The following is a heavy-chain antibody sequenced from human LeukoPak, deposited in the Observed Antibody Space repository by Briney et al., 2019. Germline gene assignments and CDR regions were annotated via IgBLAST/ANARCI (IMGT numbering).Heavy chain of an antibody. J-gene: IGHJ3*02. CDR1: GGSFSGYY. CDR2: IYHSGST. CDR3: ARDSSGWYERAFDI. D-gene: IGHD6-19*01. Sequence: PSETLSLTCAVYGGSFSGYYWSWIRQPPGKGLEWIGEIYHSGSTNYNPSLKSRVTISVDTSKNQFSLKLSSVTAADTAVYYCARDSSGWYERAFDIWGQGTMVTVSS. V-gene: IGHV4-34*01.